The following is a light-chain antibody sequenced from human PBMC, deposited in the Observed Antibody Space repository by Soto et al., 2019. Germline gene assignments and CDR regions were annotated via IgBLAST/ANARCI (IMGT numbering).Light chain of an antibody. CDR1: SSDVGSYNL. J-gene: IGLJ1*01. Sequence: LTQPASVSGSPGQSITISCTGTSSDVGSYNLVSWYQQHPGKAPKLMIYEGSKRPSGVSNRFSGSKSGNTASLTISGLQAEDEADYYCSSYTSATTYVFGTGTKVTVL. CDR2: EGS. CDR3: SSYTSATTYV. V-gene: IGLV2-14*02.